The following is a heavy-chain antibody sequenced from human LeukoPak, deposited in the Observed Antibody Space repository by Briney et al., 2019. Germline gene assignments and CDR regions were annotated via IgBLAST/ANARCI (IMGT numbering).Heavy chain of an antibody. Sequence: SETLSLTCTVSGGSISNYYYSWIRQPPGKGLEWIGEIYHSGGTNYNLSRKSRLTISVDTSKNQFSLKLSSVTAADTAVYYCASHWPIFGVVIITLGAFDIWGQGTMVTVSS. CDR3: ASHWPIFGVVIITLGAFDI. CDR1: GGSISNYY. CDR2: IYHSGGT. J-gene: IGHJ3*02. V-gene: IGHV4-59*12. D-gene: IGHD3-3*01.